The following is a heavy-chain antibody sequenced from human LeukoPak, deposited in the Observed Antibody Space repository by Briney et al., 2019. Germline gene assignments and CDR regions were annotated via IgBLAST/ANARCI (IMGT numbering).Heavy chain of an antibody. J-gene: IGHJ4*02. CDR2: ISYDGSNK. CDR3: ARDGSIRGVIIKGLDY. D-gene: IGHD3-10*01. CDR1: GFTFSSYA. Sequence: GRSLRLSCAASGFTFSSYAMHWVRQAPGKGLEWVAVISYDGSNKYYADSVKGRFTISRDNSKNTLYLQMNSLRAEDTAVYYCARDGSIRGVIIKGLDYWGQGTLVTVSS. V-gene: IGHV3-30*04.